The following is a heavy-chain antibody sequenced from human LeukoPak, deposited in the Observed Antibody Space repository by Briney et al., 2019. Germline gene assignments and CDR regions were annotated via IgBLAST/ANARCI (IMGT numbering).Heavy chain of an antibody. CDR3: ARYLGGYAHFDY. D-gene: IGHD5-12*01. J-gene: IGHJ4*02. Sequence: PSETLSLTCTVSSGSISSGDYYWSWIRQHPGKGLEWIGHIYHSGSTSYNPSLKSRVTISVDTSKSQFSLKLSSVTAADTAVYYCARYLGGYAHFDYWGQGTLVTVSS. CDR2: IYHSGST. V-gene: IGHV4-31*03. CDR1: SGSISSGDYY.